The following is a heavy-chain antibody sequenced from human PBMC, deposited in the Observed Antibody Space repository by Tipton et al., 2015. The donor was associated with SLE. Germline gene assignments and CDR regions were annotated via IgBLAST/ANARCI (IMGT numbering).Heavy chain of an antibody. Sequence: TLFLSCTVYGGSISSYYWGWIRQPPGKGLEWIGSIYYSGSTYYNPSLKSRVTISVDTSKNQFSLKLSSVTAADTAVYYCARDRASGWYEGFDLWGRGTLVTVSS. J-gene: IGHJ2*01. CDR3: ARDRASGWYEGFDL. V-gene: IGHV4-39*07. CDR1: GGSISSYY. CDR2: IYYSGST. D-gene: IGHD6-19*01.